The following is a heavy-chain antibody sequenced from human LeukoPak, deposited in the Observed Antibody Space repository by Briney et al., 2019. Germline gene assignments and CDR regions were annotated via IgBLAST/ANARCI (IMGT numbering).Heavy chain of an antibody. Sequence: PGGSLRLSCAASGFPFSSRWMSWVRQAPGKGLEWVGNIQPDGNKEYPVDSVKGRFTIPRDNARNSLFLQMNSLRVEDTAVYYCASQSYARFDPWGQGTLVTVSS. CDR3: ASQSYARFDP. CDR1: GFPFSSRW. D-gene: IGHD3-16*01. J-gene: IGHJ5*02. V-gene: IGHV3-7*01. CDR2: IQPDGNKE.